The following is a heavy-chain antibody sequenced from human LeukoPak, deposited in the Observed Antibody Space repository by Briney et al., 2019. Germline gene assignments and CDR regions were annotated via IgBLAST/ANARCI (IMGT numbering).Heavy chain of an antibody. CDR2: IYHSGST. CDR3: ARVEYTRGWFPFDY. D-gene: IGHD6-19*01. Sequence: SSQTLSLTCTVSGGSISSGGYYWSWIRQPPGKGLEWIGYIYHSGSTYYNPSLKSRVTISVDRSKNQFSLKLSSVTAADTAVYYCARVEYTRGWFPFDYWGQGSLVTVSS. J-gene: IGHJ4*02. CDR1: GGSISSGGYY. V-gene: IGHV4-30-2*01.